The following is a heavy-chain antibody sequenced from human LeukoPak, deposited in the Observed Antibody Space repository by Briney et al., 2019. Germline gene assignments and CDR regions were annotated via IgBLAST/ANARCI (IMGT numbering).Heavy chain of an antibody. J-gene: IGHJ4*02. CDR1: GYTFTGYY. CDR2: INPSGGST. CDR3: ASTHPTEYSGFDY. Sequence: ASVKVSCKASGYTFTGYYMHWVRQAPGQGLEWMGIINPSGGSTSYAQKFQGRVTMTRDTSTSTVYMELSSLRSEDTAVYYCASTHPTEYSGFDYWGQRTLVTVSS. V-gene: IGHV1-46*01. D-gene: IGHD2-15*01.